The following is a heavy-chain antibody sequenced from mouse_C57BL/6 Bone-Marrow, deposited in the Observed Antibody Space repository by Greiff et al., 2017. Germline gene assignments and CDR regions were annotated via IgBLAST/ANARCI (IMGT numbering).Heavy chain of an antibody. V-gene: IGHV5-4*01. CDR1: GFTFSSYA. CDR3: ARGVITTSFAY. J-gene: IGHJ3*01. D-gene: IGHD2-4*01. CDR2: ISDGGSYT. Sequence: EVQLVESGGGLVKPGGSLKLSCAASGFTFSSYAMSWVRQTPEKRLEWVATISDGGSYTYYPDKVKGRFTISRDNAKNNLYLQMSHLKSEDTAVYYCARGVITTSFAYWGQGTLVTVSA.